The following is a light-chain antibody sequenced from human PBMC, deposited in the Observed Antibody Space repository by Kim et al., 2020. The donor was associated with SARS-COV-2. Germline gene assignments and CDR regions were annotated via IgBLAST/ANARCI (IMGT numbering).Light chain of an antibody. CDR1: QSVSSSY. Sequence: EIVLTQSPGTLSLSPGERATLSCRASQSVSSSYLAWYQQKPVQAPRLLIYGASSRATGIPDRFSGSGSGTDFTLTISRLEPEDFAVYYCQQYCSSPLTFGGGTKLEI. CDR2: GAS. J-gene: IGKJ4*01. V-gene: IGKV3-20*01. CDR3: QQYCSSPLT.